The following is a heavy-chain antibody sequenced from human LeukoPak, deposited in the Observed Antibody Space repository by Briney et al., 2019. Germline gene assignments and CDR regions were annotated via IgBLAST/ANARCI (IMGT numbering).Heavy chain of an antibody. CDR3: ARHGGSYSFDY. V-gene: IGHV4-59*08. D-gene: IGHD1-26*01. J-gene: IGHJ4*02. CDR2: VYNSGST. CDR1: GGSISSYY. Sequence: TSETLSFTCTVSGGSISSYYWGWIRQPPGKGLEWIGYVYNSGSTNYNPSLKSRLTISVDMSKNQFSLKLSSVTAADTAVYFCARHGGSYSFDYWGQGTLVTVSS.